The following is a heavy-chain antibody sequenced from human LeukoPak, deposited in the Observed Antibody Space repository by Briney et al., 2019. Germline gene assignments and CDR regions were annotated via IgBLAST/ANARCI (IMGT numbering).Heavy chain of an antibody. CDR2: IKEDGSEK. V-gene: IGHV3-7*01. D-gene: IGHD4-17*01. CDR1: GFLFSSYW. Sequence: GESLRVSCAASGFLFSSYWMSWVRQAPGKGLGWVANIKEDGSEKKFVDSVKGRFTISRDNAKNSVYLQMNSLRAEDTAVYYCAREHDYGDYVDYWGQGTLVTVSS. CDR3: AREHDYGDYVDY. J-gene: IGHJ4*02.